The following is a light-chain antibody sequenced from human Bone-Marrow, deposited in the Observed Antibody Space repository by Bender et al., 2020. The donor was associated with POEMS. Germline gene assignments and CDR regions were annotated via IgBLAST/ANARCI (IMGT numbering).Light chain of an antibody. V-gene: IGLV2-14*02. CDR3: SSYTTSNTVI. Sequence: QSALTQPASVSGSPGQSITISCTGASSDVGNYNLVSWYQQHPGKAPKLLIYEVNKRPSGVSNRFSGSKSGNTASLTISGLQAEDEADYYCSSYTTSNTVIFGGGTKLTVL. J-gene: IGLJ2*01. CDR2: EVN. CDR1: SSDVGNYNL.